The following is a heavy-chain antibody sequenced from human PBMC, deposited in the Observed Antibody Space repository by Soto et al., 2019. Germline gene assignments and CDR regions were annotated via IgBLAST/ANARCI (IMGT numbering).Heavy chain of an antibody. J-gene: IGHJ4*02. D-gene: IGHD2-21*02. V-gene: IGHV1-46*02. CDR2: IHHRGGGT. CDR1: GYTFNTYY. CDR3: ARGGHIAVVTASFDN. Sequence: QVQLVQSGAEVRKPGASVKVSCRPSGYTFNTYYLHWLRQAPGQALEWMGVIHHRGGGTTYAQKFLGRVTVTRDTSTTTVFMELSSLISDDTAVYYCARGGHIAVVTASFDNWGQGTLVTVSS.